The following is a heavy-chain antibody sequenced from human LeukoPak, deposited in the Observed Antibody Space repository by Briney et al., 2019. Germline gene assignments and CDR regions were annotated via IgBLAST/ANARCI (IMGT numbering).Heavy chain of an antibody. D-gene: IGHD3-22*01. CDR1: GGSISSYY. J-gene: IGHJ1*01. CDR2: TYYSGST. V-gene: IGHV4-59*01. CDR3: ARGHRSYYYDSSGYRGTLQH. Sequence: SETLSLTCTVSGGSISSYYWSWIRQPPGKGLEWIGYTYYSGSTNYNPSLKSRVTISVDTSKNQFFLKLSSVTAADTAVYYCARGHRSYYYDSSGYRGTLQHWGQGTLVTVSS.